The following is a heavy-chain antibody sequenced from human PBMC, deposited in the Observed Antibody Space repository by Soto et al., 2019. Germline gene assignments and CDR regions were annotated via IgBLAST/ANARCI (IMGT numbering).Heavy chain of an antibody. Sequence: QVQLVQSGAEVKKPGSSVKVSCKVSGGTFNNDAISWVRQAPGQRLEWMGGIIPIFRKVDYAQEFQGRATSTADKSTRTFYMELRSLRSGDTAIYYCARAEVVDTTRIDHWGQGTLVTVSS. CDR3: ARAEVVDTTRIDH. V-gene: IGHV1-69*06. D-gene: IGHD2-15*01. CDR1: GGTFNNDA. J-gene: IGHJ4*02. CDR2: IIPIFRKV.